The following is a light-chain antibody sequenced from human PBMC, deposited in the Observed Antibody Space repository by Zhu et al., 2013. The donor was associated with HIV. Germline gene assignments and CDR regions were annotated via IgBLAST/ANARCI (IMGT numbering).Light chain of an antibody. CDR1: SSDVGGYNY. V-gene: IGLV2-14*01. J-gene: IGLJ1*01. CDR3: QSYDSTLSGYV. Sequence: QSALTQPASVSGSPGQSITISCTGTSSDVGGYNYVSWYQQHPGKAPKLMIYEVSNRPSGVPDRFSGSKSGTSASLAITGLQAEDEADYYCQSYDSTLSGYVFGTGTKVTVL. CDR2: EVS.